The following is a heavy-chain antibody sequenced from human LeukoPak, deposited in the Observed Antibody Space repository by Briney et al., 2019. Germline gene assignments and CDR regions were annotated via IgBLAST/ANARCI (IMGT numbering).Heavy chain of an antibody. CDR2: INPNSGGT. CDR1: GYTFTGYY. Sequence: ASVKVSCKASGYTFTGYYMHWVQQAPGQGLEWMGWINPNSGGTNYAQKFQGRVAMTRDTSISTAYMELSRLRSDDTAVFYCAGGHHLFAYSTSPLGYWGQGTLVTVSS. CDR3: AGGHHLFAYSTSPLGY. J-gene: IGHJ4*02. D-gene: IGHD6-6*01. V-gene: IGHV1-2*02.